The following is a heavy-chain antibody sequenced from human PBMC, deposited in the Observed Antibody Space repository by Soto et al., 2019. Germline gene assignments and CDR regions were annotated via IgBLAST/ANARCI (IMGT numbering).Heavy chain of an antibody. CDR1: GGSISSSSYY. CDR3: ARVGGGYTIFGAVTSHYYYGMDV. J-gene: IGHJ6*02. V-gene: IGHV4-39*01. D-gene: IGHD3-3*01. Sequence: SETLSLTCTVFGGSISSSSYYWGWIRQPPGKGLEWIGSIYYSGSTYYNPSLKSRVTISVDTSKNQFSLKLSSVTAADTAVYYCARVGGGYTIFGAVTSHYYYGMDVWGQGTTVTVSS. CDR2: IYYSGST.